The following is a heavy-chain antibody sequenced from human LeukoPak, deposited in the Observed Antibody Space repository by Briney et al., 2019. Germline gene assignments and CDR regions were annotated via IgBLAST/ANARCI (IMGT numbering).Heavy chain of an antibody. Sequence: PGGSLRLSCAASGFTFTDVWMSWVRQTPGKGLEWVGRIISKSGGGTTDYAAPVEGRFTISRDDSKNMLYLQMNSLKAEDTAVYYCATHSNVWLLGNWGQGTLVTVSS. J-gene: IGHJ4*02. CDR1: GFTFTDVW. CDR3: ATHSNVWLLGN. V-gene: IGHV3-15*01. CDR2: IISKSGGGTT. D-gene: IGHD6-19*01.